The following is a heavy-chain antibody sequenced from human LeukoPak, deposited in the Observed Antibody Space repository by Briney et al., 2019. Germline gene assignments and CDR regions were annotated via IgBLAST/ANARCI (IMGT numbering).Heavy chain of an antibody. Sequence: GGSLRLSCAASGFTFSSYSMNWVRQAPGKGLEWVSSISSSSSYIYYADSVKGRFTISRDNAKNSLYLQMNSLRAEDTAVYYCARSMTTVTTIDYWGQGTLVTVSS. D-gene: IGHD4-17*01. CDR2: ISSSSSYI. V-gene: IGHV3-21*01. CDR1: GFTFSSYS. J-gene: IGHJ4*02. CDR3: ARSMTTVTTIDY.